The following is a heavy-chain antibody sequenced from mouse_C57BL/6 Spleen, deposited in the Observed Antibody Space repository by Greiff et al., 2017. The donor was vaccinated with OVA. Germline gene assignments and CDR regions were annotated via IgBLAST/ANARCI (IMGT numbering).Heavy chain of an antibody. CDR3: ARGEAAQAFFAY. V-gene: IGHV7-3*01. J-gene: IGHJ3*01. Sequence: EVKLMESGGGLVQPGGSLSLSCAASGFTFTDYYMSWVRQPPGKALEWLGFIRNKANGYTTEYSASVKGRFTISRDNSQSILYLQMNALRAEDSATYYCARGEAAQAFFAYWGQGTLVTVSA. D-gene: IGHD3-2*02. CDR1: GFTFTDYY. CDR2: IRNKANGYTT.